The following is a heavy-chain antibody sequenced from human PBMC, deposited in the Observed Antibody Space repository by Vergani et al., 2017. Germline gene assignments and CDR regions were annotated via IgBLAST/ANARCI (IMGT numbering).Heavy chain of an antibody. J-gene: IGHJ4*02. CDR1: GYTFTSYG. CDR2: ISAYNGNT. D-gene: IGHD6-13*01. Sequence: QVQLVQSGAEVKKPGASVKVSCKASGYTFTSYGISWVRQAPGQGLEWMGWISAYNGNTNYAQKLQGRVTMTTDTSTSTAYMELRSLRSDDTAVYYCAREDSSSWYVFSPVRDNYFDYGGQGTLVTVSS. CDR3: AREDSSSWYVFSPVRDNYFDY. V-gene: IGHV1-18*01.